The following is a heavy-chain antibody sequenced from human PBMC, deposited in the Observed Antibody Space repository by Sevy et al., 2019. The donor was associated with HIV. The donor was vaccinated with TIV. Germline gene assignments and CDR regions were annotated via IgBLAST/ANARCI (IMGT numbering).Heavy chain of an antibody. CDR3: ARLRWDLVVVPGATPGCYFDS. CDR2: VSHSGNT. CDR1: GDSINTYY. J-gene: IGHJ4*02. V-gene: IGHV4-59*08. Sequence: SETLSLTCTVSGDSINTYYWSWIRQPPGKGLEWIGYVSHSGNTNYNPSLKSRVSMSVDTSTNQFSLKVKSVTAADTAVFYCARLRWDLVVVPGATPGCYFDSWGQGTLVTVSS. D-gene: IGHD2-2*02.